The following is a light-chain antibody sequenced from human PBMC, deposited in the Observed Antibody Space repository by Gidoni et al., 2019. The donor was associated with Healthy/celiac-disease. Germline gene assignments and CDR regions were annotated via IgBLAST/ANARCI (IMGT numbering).Light chain of an antibody. Sequence: DIQMTQSPSSLSASVGDRVTITCRASQSISSYFNWYQQNPGKAPKLLIYAASSLQSGVPSRFSGSGSGTDFTLTISSLQPEDFATYYCQQSYSTPHKTFGQGTKVEIK. CDR3: QQSYSTPHKT. CDR2: AAS. J-gene: IGKJ1*01. CDR1: QSISSY. V-gene: IGKV1-39*01.